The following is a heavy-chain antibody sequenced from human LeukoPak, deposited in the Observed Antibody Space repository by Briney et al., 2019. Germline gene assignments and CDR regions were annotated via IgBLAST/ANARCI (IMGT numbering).Heavy chain of an antibody. D-gene: IGHD3-22*01. CDR1: GGTFSSYA. Sequence: SVKVSCKASGGTFSSYAISWVRQAPGQGLEWMGGIIPIFGAANYAQKFQGRVTITADESTSTAYMELSSLRSEDTAVYYCARSYYYDSSGYPNDAFDIWGQGTMVTVSS. CDR2: IIPIFGAA. V-gene: IGHV1-69*13. J-gene: IGHJ3*02. CDR3: ARSYYYDSSGYPNDAFDI.